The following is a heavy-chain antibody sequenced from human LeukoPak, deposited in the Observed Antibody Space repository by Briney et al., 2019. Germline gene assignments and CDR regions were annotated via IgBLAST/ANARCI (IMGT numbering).Heavy chain of an antibody. Sequence: GGSLRLSCEASGFSFSSYNMDWVRQTPGKGLEWISSITTSSTYTSYADSVKGRFTISRDNSKNTLYLQMNSLRAEDTAVYYCAKLEGFSGSGYWGQGTLVTVSS. J-gene: IGHJ4*02. CDR2: ITTSSTYT. CDR3: AKLEGFSGSGY. V-gene: IGHV3-21*04. CDR1: GFSFSSYN. D-gene: IGHD1-26*01.